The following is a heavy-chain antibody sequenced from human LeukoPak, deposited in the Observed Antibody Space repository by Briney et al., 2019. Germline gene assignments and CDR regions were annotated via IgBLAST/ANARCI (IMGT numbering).Heavy chain of an antibody. D-gene: IGHD4-23*01. J-gene: IGHJ4*02. Sequence: PLETLSLTCAVYGGPFSGYYWSWIRQPPGKGLEWIGEINHSGSTNYNPSLKSRVTISVDTSKNQFSLKLSSVTAADTAVYYCARRSTVGRMGYWGQGTLVTVSS. CDR3: ARRSTVGRMGY. CDR2: INHSGST. V-gene: IGHV4-34*01. CDR1: GGPFSGYY.